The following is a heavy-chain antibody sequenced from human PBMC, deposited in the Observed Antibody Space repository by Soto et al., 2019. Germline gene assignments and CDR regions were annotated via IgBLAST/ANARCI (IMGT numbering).Heavy chain of an antibody. CDR3: ARAYVGYDSRPRDAPQNTSPLDY. CDR2: ISAYNGNT. J-gene: IGHJ4*02. Sequence: GASVKVSCKASGYTFTSYGISWVRQAPGQGLEWMGWISAYNGNTNYAQKLQGRVTMTTDTSTSTAYMELRSLRSDDTAVYYCARAYVGYDSRPRDAPQNTSPLDYWGQGTLVTVSS. CDR1: GYTFTSYG. V-gene: IGHV1-18*01. D-gene: IGHD3-22*01.